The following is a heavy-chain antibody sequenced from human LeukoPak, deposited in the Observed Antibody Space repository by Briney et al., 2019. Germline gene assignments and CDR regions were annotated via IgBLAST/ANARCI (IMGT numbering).Heavy chain of an antibody. CDR3: ARGELGDSSGFSFFDY. J-gene: IGHJ4*02. CDR1: RGTFSSYG. Sequence: ASVKVSCKASRGTFSSYGISWVRQAPGQGLEWMGGVIAIFGRVKYGQKFQGRATITTDESTSTAYMELSSLTSEDTGVYYCARGELGDSSGFSFFDYWGQGTLVTVSS. V-gene: IGHV1-69*05. D-gene: IGHD3-22*01. CDR2: VIAIFGRV.